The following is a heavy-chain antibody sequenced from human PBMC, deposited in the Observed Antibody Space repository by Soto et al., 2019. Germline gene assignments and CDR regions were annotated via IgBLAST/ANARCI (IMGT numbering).Heavy chain of an antibody. CDR2: IDPSDSYT. CDR1: GYSFTSYW. D-gene: IGHD6-13*01. V-gene: IGHV5-10-1*01. Sequence: GESLKISCXGSGYSFTSYWISWVRQMPGKGLEWMGRIDPSDSYTNYSPSFQGHVTISADKSISTAYLQWSSLKASDTAMYYCPRNLAAAGTYYYYGMDVWGQGTTVTVSS. J-gene: IGHJ6*02. CDR3: PRNLAAAGTYYYYGMDV.